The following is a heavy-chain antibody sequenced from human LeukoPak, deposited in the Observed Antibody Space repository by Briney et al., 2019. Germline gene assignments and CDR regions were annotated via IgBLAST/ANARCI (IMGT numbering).Heavy chain of an antibody. Sequence: SETLSLTCTVSGGSISSSTYNWGWVRQPPGKGLEWIGSIYNTGSTFYNPSLKSRVTISIDTSKNQFSLKLTSVTAADTAIYYCASQPYYESSGYYFYWGQGTLVTVSS. CDR2: IYNTGST. CDR1: GGSISSSTYN. CDR3: ASQPYYESSGYYFY. J-gene: IGHJ4*02. V-gene: IGHV4-39*01. D-gene: IGHD3-22*01.